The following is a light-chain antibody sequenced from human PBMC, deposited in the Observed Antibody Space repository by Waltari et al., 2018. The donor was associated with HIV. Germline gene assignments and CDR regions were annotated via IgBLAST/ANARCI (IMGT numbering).Light chain of an antibody. Sequence: SFVPTQPPSVSVAPGQPARITCGANTIGSKNAHWYQQKSGQAPVLVVYDDVGRPAGIPERVSGANSGNTAILTISRVEAGDEADYYCQVWDSSSDHLFGGGTKLTVL. CDR3: QVWDSSSDHL. J-gene: IGLJ2*01. CDR2: DDV. V-gene: IGLV3-21*02. CDR1: TIGSKN.